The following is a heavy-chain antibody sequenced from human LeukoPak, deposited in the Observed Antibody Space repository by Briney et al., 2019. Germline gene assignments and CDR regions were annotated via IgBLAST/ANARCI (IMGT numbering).Heavy chain of an antibody. V-gene: IGHV4-39*07. CDR1: VGSISSSSYY. D-gene: IGHD5-12*01. J-gene: IGHJ5*02. CDR2: IYYSGST. Sequence: SETLSLTCTVSVGSISSSSYYWGWIRQPPGKGLEWIGRIYYSGSTYYNPSLKSRVTISVDTSKNQFSLTLSSVTAADTAVYYCARGSKDLITLASWFDPWGQGTLVTVSS. CDR3: ARGSKDLITLASWFDP.